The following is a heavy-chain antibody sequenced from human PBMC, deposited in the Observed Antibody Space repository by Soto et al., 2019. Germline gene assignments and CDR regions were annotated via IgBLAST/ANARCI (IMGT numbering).Heavy chain of an antibody. J-gene: IGHJ4*02. V-gene: IGHV4-31*03. CDR1: GESISSGGYY. CDR2: IYDSESA. D-gene: IGHD6-6*01. CDR3: ARASSSSSAADY. Sequence: SETLSLTCNVSGESISSGGYYWSWIRHHPRKGLEWIGYIYDSESAYYNPSLKSRVTISMDTSKNHFAMRLSSVTDADTAVYYCARASSSSSAADYWGQGTLVTAPQ.